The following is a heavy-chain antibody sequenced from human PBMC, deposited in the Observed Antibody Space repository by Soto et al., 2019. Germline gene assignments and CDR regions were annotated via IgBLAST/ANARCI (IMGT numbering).Heavy chain of an antibody. Sequence: QVHLVQSAAEVKKTGASVKVSCKASGYSFTSYGISWVRRAPGQGLEWMGWISPYNGHTQFVQRFQGRVSMTTDTSTKTAYMELRNLRSDDTAHYYCARDLTIVPATHPRLENYGMDVWGQGTTLIVSS. V-gene: IGHV1-18*01. J-gene: IGHJ6*02. CDR1: GYSFTSYG. CDR3: ARDLTIVPATHPRLENYGMDV. CDR2: ISPYNGHT. D-gene: IGHD2-2*01.